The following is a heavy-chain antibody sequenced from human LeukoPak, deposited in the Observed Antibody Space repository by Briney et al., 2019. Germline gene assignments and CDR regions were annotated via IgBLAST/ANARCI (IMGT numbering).Heavy chain of an antibody. D-gene: IGHD1-26*01. V-gene: IGHV3-30*02. J-gene: IGHJ4*02. CDR3: AKRIFTWELLD. CDR1: GFTFSSYG. Sequence: PGGSLRLSCAASGFTFSSYGMHWVRQAPGKGLEWVAFIRFDGNSKNFADSVKGRFTISRDNSKNTLYLQMNSLRVEDTAVYYCAKRIFTWELLDWGQGTLVTVSS. CDR2: IRFDGNSK.